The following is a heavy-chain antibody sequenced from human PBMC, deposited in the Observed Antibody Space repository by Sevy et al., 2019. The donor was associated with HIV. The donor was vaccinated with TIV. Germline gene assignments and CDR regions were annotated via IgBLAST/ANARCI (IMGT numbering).Heavy chain of an antibody. CDR1: GFTVSANY. Sequence: GGSLRLSCAVSGFTVSANYMTWVRQAPGKGLEWVSVIYSAGTTHHADSVKGRFSISRDNSNNTLYLQMNSLRAEDTAVYYCARGKGGYGYGLNYWGQGTLVTVSS. V-gene: IGHV3-66*01. J-gene: IGHJ4*02. CDR2: IYSAGTT. CDR3: ARGKGGYGYGLNY. D-gene: IGHD5-18*01.